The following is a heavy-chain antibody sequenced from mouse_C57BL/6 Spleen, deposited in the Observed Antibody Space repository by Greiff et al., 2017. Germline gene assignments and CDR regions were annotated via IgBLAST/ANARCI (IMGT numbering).Heavy chain of an antibody. Sequence: QVHVKQSGPELVKPGASVKLSCKASGYTFTSYDINWVQQRPGQGLEWIGWIYPRDGSTTYTEKFKGKATLTVDPSSRREYMELHSLTSEDSAVDVCARRNDYDVYWYFDVGGTGTTGTVDS. V-gene: IGHV1-85*01. J-gene: IGHJ1*03. CDR1: GYTFTSYD. D-gene: IGHD2-4*01. CDR2: IYPRDGST. CDR3: ARRNDYDVYWYFDV.